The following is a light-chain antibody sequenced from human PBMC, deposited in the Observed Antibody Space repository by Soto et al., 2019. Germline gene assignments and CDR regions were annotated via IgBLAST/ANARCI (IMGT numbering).Light chain of an antibody. CDR3: MQALQTSWT. Sequence: DIVMTQSPLSLPVTPGEPASISCRSSQSLLHSNAYNYLDWYLQRPGQSPQLLIYLGSNRASGVPDRFSGIGSITDFTLKISRVEAEDVGVYYCMQALQTSWTFGQGTKVEIK. V-gene: IGKV2-28*01. CDR1: QSLLHSNAYNY. J-gene: IGKJ1*01. CDR2: LGS.